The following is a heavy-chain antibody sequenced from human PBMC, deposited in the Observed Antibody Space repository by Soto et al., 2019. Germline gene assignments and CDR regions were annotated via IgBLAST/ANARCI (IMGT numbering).Heavy chain of an antibody. CDR1: GGSISSSSYY. D-gene: IGHD3-9*01. V-gene: IGHV4-39*01. J-gene: IGHJ6*02. CDR3: ARLLRYFDWLSQYGMDV. Sequence: ETLSLTCTVSGGSISSSSYYWGWIRQPPGKGLEWIGSIYYSGSTYYNPSLKSRVTISVDTSKNQFSLKLSSVTAADTAVYYCARLLRYFDWLSQYGMDVWGQGTTVTVSS. CDR2: IYYSGST.